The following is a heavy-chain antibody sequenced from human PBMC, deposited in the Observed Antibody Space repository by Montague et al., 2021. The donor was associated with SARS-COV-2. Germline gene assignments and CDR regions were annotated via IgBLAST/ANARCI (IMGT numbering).Heavy chain of an antibody. CDR1: GGSISTYY. CDR3: ARDGYNAHQNYWYFDL. V-gene: IGHV4-59*12. D-gene: IGHD5-24*01. CDR2: IYYSGST. Sequence: SETLSLTCTVSGGSISTYYWSWIRQPPGKGLEWIGYIYYSGSTNYSPPXXSRVTISVDTSKNQFSLKLSSVTAADTAVYYCARDGYNAHQNYWYFDLWGRGTLVTVSS. J-gene: IGHJ2*01.